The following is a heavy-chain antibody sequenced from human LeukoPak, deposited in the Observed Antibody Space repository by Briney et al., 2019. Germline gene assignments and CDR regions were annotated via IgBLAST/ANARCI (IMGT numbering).Heavy chain of an antibody. V-gene: IGHV3-7*01. D-gene: IGHD2-2*02. CDR1: GFTVSTYW. CDR3: AIYTTTRGWLDP. CDR2: IKEDGSQD. Sequence: GGSLRLSCAVSGFTVSTYWMTWVRQAPGKGLEWVANIKEDGSQDYYVDSVKGRFTISRDNANNSLYLQMESLRAEDTAVYYCAIYTTTRGWLDPWGQGTLVTVSS. J-gene: IGHJ5*02.